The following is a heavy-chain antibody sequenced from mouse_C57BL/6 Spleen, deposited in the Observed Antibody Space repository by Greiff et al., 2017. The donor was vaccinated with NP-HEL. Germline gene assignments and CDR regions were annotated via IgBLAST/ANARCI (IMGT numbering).Heavy chain of an antibody. CDR1: GFTFSSYA. Sequence: EVKVVESGGGLVKPGGSLKLSCAASGFTFSSYAMSWVRQTPEKRLEWVATISDGGSYTYYPDNVKGRFTISRDNAKNNLYLQMSHLKSEDTAMYYCARDGGTAMDYWGQGTSVTVSS. D-gene: IGHD3-3*01. J-gene: IGHJ4*01. CDR2: ISDGGSYT. CDR3: ARDGGTAMDY. V-gene: IGHV5-4*01.